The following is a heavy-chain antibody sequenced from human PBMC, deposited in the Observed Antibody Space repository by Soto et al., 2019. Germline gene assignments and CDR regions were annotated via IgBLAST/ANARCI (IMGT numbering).Heavy chain of an antibody. Sequence: ASVKVSCKASGYTFTIYGIIWVRQAPGQGLEWIGWISAYNGNTNYAQKLQGRVTMTTDTSTSTAYMELRSLRSDDTAVYYCAREIGYSGYDYYYYYYGMDVWGQGTTVTVSS. CDR2: ISAYNGNT. V-gene: IGHV1-18*01. CDR1: GYTFTIYG. J-gene: IGHJ6*02. CDR3: AREIGYSGYDYYYYYYGMDV. D-gene: IGHD5-12*01.